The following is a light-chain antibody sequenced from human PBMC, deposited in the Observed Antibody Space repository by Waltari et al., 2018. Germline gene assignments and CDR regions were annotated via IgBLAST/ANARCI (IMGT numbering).Light chain of an antibody. CDR3: CSYAGTTTVL. Sequence: QSALTQPASVSGSPGQSITISCTGTSSDVGSYNFVSWYQQHPDKAPKLMIYEVNKRPSGVSNRFSCSKSGNTASLTISGLQAEDEADYYCCSYAGTTTVLFGGGTNLTVL. V-gene: IGLV2-23*02. CDR2: EVN. J-gene: IGLJ2*01. CDR1: SSDVGSYNF.